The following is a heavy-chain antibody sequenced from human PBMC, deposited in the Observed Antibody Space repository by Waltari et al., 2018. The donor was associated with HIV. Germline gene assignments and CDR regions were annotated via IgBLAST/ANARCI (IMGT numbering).Heavy chain of an antibody. CDR2: IYPSDSYT. CDR3: ARGTPFPYYYDSSGRDY. J-gene: IGHJ4*02. D-gene: IGHD3-22*01. V-gene: IGHV5-10-1*01. CDR1: GYSFTSYW. Sequence: EVKLVQSGAEVKKPGESLRISCKGSGYSFTSYWISGVRQMPGKGLECMGRIYPSDSYTNDSPSFQGHVTISADKSISAAYLQWSSLKASDTAMYYCARGTPFPYYYDSSGRDYWGQGTLVTVSS.